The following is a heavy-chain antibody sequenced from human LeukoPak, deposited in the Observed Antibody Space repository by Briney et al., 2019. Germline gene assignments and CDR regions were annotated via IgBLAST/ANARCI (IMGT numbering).Heavy chain of an antibody. J-gene: IGHJ4*02. CDR1: GFTFSSYA. V-gene: IGHV3-23*01. CDR3: AKCSGGTCYSSLDY. CDR2: ISGSGGST. Sequence: GGSPRLSCAASGFTFSSYAMSWVRQAPGKGLEWVSGISGSGGSTYYADSVKGRFTISRDNSKNTLYLQMNSLRAGDTAVYYCAKCSGGTCYSSLDYWGQGTLVSVSS. D-gene: IGHD2-15*01.